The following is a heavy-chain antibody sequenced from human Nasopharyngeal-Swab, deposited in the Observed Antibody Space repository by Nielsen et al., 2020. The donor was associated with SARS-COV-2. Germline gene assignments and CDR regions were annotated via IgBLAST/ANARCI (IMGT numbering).Heavy chain of an antibody. CDR3: ARQGPDCSGGSCYSGH. V-gene: IGHV4-39*01. Sequence: GSLRLSCTVSGGSISSSSYYWGWIRQPPGKGLEWIGSIYYSGSTYYNPSLKSRVTISVDTSKNQFSLKLSSVTAADTAVYYCARQGPDCSGGSCYSGHWGQGTLVTVSS. J-gene: IGHJ4*02. CDR1: GGSISSSSYY. CDR2: IYYSGST. D-gene: IGHD2-15*01.